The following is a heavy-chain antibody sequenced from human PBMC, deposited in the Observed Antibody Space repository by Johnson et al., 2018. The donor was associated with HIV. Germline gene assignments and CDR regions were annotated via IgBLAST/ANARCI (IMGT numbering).Heavy chain of an antibody. D-gene: IGHD3-22*01. CDR3: ARPGVVVTPPDAFDI. J-gene: IGHJ3*02. V-gene: IGHV3-53*01. CDR1: GFTVSSNY. Sequence: VQLVESGGGLIQPGGYLRLSCAASGFTVSSNYMSWVRQAPGKGLEWVSVIYSGGSTYYADSVKGRFTISRDNSKNTLYLQMNSLRAEDTAVYYCARPGVVVTPPDAFDIWGQGTMVTVSS. CDR2: IYSGGST.